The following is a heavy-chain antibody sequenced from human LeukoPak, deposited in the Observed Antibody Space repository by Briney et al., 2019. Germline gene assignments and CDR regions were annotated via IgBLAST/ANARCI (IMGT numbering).Heavy chain of an antibody. V-gene: IGHV4-38-2*02. CDR3: ARQGRISMIVVLTEDAFDI. D-gene: IGHD3-22*01. J-gene: IGHJ3*02. CDR2: IYHSGST. CDR1: GYSISSGYY. Sequence: PSETLSLTCTVSGYSISSGYYWGWIRQPPGKGLEWIALIYHSGSTYYNPSLKSRVTISVDTSKNQFSLKLSSVTAADTAVYYCARQGRISMIVVLTEDAFDIWGQGTMVTVSS.